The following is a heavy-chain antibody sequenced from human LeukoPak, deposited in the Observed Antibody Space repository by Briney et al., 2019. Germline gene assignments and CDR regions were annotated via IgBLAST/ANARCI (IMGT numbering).Heavy chain of an antibody. Sequence: ASVKVSCKASGYTFTGYSINWVRQAPGQGLEWMGWINPNSGGTNYAQKFQGRVTMTRDTPISTAYMELSRLRSDDTAVYYCARRFTYYDILTGYSDDAFDIWGQGTMVTVSS. CDR3: ARRFTYYDILTGYSDDAFDI. CDR2: INPNSGGT. CDR1: GYTFTGYS. V-gene: IGHV1-2*02. J-gene: IGHJ3*02. D-gene: IGHD3-9*01.